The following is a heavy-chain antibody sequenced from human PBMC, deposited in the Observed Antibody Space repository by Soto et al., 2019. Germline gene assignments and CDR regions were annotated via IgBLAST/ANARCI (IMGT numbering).Heavy chain of an antibody. CDR1: GGTFSSYA. J-gene: IGHJ6*02. D-gene: IGHD3-10*01. Sequence: QVQLVQSGAEVKKPGSSVKVSCKASGGTFSSYAISWVRQAPGQGLEWMGGIIPIFGTANYAQKFQGRVTITADESTSTAYMELSSLRSEDTAVYYCAREPMTRGVIATLYYYCGMDVWGQGTTVTVSS. V-gene: IGHV1-69*01. CDR3: AREPMTRGVIATLYYYCGMDV. CDR2: IIPIFGTA.